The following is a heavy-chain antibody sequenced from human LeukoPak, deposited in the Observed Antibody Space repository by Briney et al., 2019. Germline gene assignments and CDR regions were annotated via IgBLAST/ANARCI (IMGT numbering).Heavy chain of an antibody. Sequence: SQTLSLTCTVSGGSISSGGYYWSWIRQPPGKGLEWIGYIYHSGSTYYNPSLKSRVTISVDRSKNQFSLKLSSVTAADTAVYYCARAEYYYDSSGYSGPHYFDYWGQGTLVTVSS. V-gene: IGHV4-30-2*01. D-gene: IGHD3-22*01. CDR3: ARAEYYYDSSGYSGPHYFDY. CDR1: GGSISSGGYY. CDR2: IYHSGST. J-gene: IGHJ4*02.